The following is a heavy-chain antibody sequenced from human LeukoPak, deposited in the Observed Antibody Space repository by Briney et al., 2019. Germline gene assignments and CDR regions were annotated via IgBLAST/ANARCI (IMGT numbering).Heavy chain of an antibody. J-gene: IGHJ4*02. D-gene: IGHD1-7*01. CDR1: GFTFSRYD. Sequence: PGASLRLSCAASGFTFSRYDMNWVRQAPGKGLEWVSAITDSGSSTYYADSVKGRFTISRDNSRSTLYLQMNSLRAEDTAVYYCAKDGDWNYGNYWGQGTLVTVSS. V-gene: IGHV3-23*01. CDR2: ITDSGSST. CDR3: AKDGDWNYGNY.